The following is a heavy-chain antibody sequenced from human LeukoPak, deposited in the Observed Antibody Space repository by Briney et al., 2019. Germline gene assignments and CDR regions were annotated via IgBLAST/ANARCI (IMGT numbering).Heavy chain of an antibody. CDR2: IRYDGSNE. V-gene: IGHV3-30*02. CDR1: GFSFSGYG. Sequence: PGGSLRLSCAASGFSFSGYGMHWVRQAPGKGLEWVAFIRYDGSNEYYADSEKGRFTISRDKSKNTLSLQMNGLRAEDTAVYYCARENFIPDGGATTLIFDYWGQGTLVTVSS. D-gene: IGHD1-26*01. CDR3: ARENFIPDGGATTLIFDY. J-gene: IGHJ4*02.